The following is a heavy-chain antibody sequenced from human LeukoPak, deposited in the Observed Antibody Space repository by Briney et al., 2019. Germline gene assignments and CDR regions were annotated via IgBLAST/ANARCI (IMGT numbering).Heavy chain of an antibody. CDR2: ISYDGSNK. CDR3: ALLGLHDYGGDFDY. D-gene: IGHD4-23*01. J-gene: IGHJ4*02. V-gene: IGHV3-30*03. CDR1: EFTFSSYG. Sequence: PGRSLRLSCAASEFTFSSYGMHWVRQAPGKGLEWVAVISYDGSNKYYADSVKGRFNISRDNSKNTLYLQMNSLRAEDTAMYYCALLGLHDYGGDFDYWGQGTLVTVSS.